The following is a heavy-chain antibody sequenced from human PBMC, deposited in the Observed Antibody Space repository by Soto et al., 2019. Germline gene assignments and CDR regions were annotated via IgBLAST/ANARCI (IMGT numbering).Heavy chain of an antibody. CDR2: ISGSGVRT. D-gene: IGHD6-6*01. CDR3: AKDHAREQFVRGENWFDS. Sequence: PSETLSLTCTVSDYSIGSGYYWGWIRQPPGKGLEWVSTISGSGVRTYYADSVKGRFTISRDNSKNTLDLQMNSLRAEDTAIYYCAKDHAREQFVRGENWFDSWGQGTLVTVSS. CDR1: DYSIGSGYY. J-gene: IGHJ5*01. V-gene: IGHV3-23*01.